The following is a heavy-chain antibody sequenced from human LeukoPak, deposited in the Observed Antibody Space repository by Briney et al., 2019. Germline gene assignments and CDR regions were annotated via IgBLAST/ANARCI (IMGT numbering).Heavy chain of an antibody. J-gene: IGHJ2*01. D-gene: IGHD4-17*01. V-gene: IGHV3-21*01. Sequence: GALRLSCAASGFTFSTYSMNWVRQAPGKGLEWVSSISSTSSYIYYADSLKGRFTISRDNAKNSLYLQIHSLRAEDAAMYYCARGATVTTDWYFDLWGRGTLVTVSS. CDR3: ARGATVTTDWYFDL. CDR2: ISSTSSYI. CDR1: GFTFSTYS.